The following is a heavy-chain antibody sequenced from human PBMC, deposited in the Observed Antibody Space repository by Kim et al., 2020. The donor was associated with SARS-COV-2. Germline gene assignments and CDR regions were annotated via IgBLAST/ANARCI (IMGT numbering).Heavy chain of an antibody. J-gene: IGHJ6*02. CDR2: IDWDDDK. Sequence: SGPTLVNPTQTLTLTCTFSGFSLSTSGMCVSWIRQPPGKALEWLARIDWDDDKYYSTSLKTRLTISKDTSKNQVVLTMTNMDPVDTATYYCARSSGGSCYYDYYYGMDVWGQGTTVTVSS. CDR3: ARSSGGSCYYDYYYGMDV. CDR1: GFSLSTSGMC. D-gene: IGHD2-15*01. V-gene: IGHV2-70*11.